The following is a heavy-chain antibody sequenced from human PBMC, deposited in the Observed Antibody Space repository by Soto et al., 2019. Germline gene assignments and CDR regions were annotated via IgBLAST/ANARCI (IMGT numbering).Heavy chain of an antibody. CDR2: IYYSGST. Sequence: PSETLSLTCTVSGGSFSSGSYCWSWIRQHPGKGLEWIGYIYYSGSTYYNPSLKSRVTMSADTSKNQFSLKLSSVTAADTAVYYCAVAMTTVTTYDDWGQGTLVPVSS. D-gene: IGHD4-17*01. J-gene: IGHJ4*02. V-gene: IGHV4-31*03. CDR3: AVAMTTVTTYDD. CDR1: GGSFSSGSYC.